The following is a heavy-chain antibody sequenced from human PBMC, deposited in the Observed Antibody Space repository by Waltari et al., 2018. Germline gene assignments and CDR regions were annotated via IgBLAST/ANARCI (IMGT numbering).Heavy chain of an antibody. CDR3: AKSQRRPLVLYGLDV. J-gene: IGHJ6*02. D-gene: IGHD2-8*02. CDR1: GFPFRSSA. Sequence: QVELVESGGGVVQPGTSLRIPCVASGFPFRSSARVWVRQAAGKGLELVAGVSVVVADKPIAASVKDRFTISMDNSAETFYLEMNNLRVGDTAMYYCAKSQRRPLVLYGLDVWGQGTAVTVSS. CDR2: VSVVVAD. V-gene: IGHV3-30*18.